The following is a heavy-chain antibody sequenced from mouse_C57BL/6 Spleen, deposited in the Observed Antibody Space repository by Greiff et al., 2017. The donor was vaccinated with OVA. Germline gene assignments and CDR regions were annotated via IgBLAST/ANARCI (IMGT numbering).Heavy chain of an antibody. V-gene: IGHV1-26*01. J-gene: IGHJ4*01. Sequence: VQLQQSGPELVKPGASVKISCKASGYTFTDYYMNWVKQSHGKSLEWIGDINPNNGGTSYNQKFKGKATLTVDKSSSTAYMELRSLTSEDSAVYYCARTGGSSQYYYAMDYWGQGTSVTVSS. CDR3: ARTGGSSQYYYAMDY. CDR1: GYTFTDYY. CDR2: INPNNGGT. D-gene: IGHD1-1*01.